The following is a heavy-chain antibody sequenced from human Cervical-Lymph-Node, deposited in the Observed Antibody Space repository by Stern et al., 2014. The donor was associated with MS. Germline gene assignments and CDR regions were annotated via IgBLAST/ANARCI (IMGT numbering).Heavy chain of an antibody. V-gene: IGHV3-23*04. CDR1: GLTFSSYG. Sequence: QLVESGGGLVPPGGSLRLSCTAPGLTFSSYGMSWVRPAPGKGPEWVHVLSGSGADTYYGDSVKGRFTISRDNSKNTLYLRMNSLRAEDTAVYYCAKESGSYDYYYFGMDVWGQGTTVIVSS. CDR3: AKESGSYDYYYFGMDV. D-gene: IGHD1-26*01. J-gene: IGHJ6*02. CDR2: LSGSGADT.